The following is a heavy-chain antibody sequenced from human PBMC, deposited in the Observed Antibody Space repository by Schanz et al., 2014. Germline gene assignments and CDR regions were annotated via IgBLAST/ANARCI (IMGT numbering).Heavy chain of an antibody. V-gene: IGHV1-18*01. CDR3: ARDFSAYVGNYFDY. Sequence: QVQVVQSGAEVKKPGASVKVSCKASGYTFTDYGVIWVRQAPGQGLEWMGWISAYNGNTNYAQKLQGRVTMTTDTSTSTSYMELTSLRFDDTAVYYCARDFSAYVGNYFDYWGQGTLVTVSS. CDR2: ISAYNGNT. D-gene: IGHD5-12*01. CDR1: GYTFTDYG. J-gene: IGHJ4*02.